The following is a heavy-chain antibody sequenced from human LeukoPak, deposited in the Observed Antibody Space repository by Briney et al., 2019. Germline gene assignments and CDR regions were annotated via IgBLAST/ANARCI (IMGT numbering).Heavy chain of an antibody. Sequence: GGSLRLSCAASGFTFSSYAMSWVRQAPGKGLEWVSSISSSSSYIYYADSVKGRFTISRDNAKNSLYLQMNSLRAEDTAVYYCAREGPTYYYDSSGYWDYWGQGTLVTVSS. V-gene: IGHV3-21*01. J-gene: IGHJ4*02. CDR1: GFTFSSYA. CDR2: ISSSSSYI. D-gene: IGHD3-22*01. CDR3: AREGPTYYYDSSGYWDY.